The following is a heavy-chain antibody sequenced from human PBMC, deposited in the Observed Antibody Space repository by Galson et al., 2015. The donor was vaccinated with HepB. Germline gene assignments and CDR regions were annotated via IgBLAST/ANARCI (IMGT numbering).Heavy chain of an antibody. CDR1: GFTFSSYG. V-gene: IGHV3-33*01. D-gene: IGHD1-14*01. CDR3: ARDAGNRAADY. Sequence: SLRLSCAASGFTFSSYGMHWVRQAPGKGLEWVAVIWYDGSNKYYADSVKGRFTISRDNSKNTLYLQMNSLRAEDTAVYYCARDAGNRAADYWGQGTPVTVSS. CDR2: IWYDGSNK. J-gene: IGHJ4*02.